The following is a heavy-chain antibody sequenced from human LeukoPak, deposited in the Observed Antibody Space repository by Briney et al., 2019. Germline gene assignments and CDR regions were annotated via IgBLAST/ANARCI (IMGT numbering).Heavy chain of an antibody. Sequence: PSETLSLTCAVYGGSFSGYYWSWIRQPPGKGLEWIGEINHSGSTNYNPSLKSRVTISVDTSKNQFSLKLSSVTAADTAVYYWSRLRTITMVRGVITARNSLALYYFDYWGQGTLVTVSS. V-gene: IGHV4-34*01. CDR3: SRLRTITMVRGVITARNSLALYYFDY. J-gene: IGHJ4*02. D-gene: IGHD3-10*01. CDR2: INHSGST. CDR1: GGSFSGYY.